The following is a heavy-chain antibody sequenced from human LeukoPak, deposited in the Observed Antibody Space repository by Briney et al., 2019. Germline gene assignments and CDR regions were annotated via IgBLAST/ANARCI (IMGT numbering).Heavy chain of an antibody. CDR1: GFSSFA. V-gene: IGHV3-23*01. D-gene: IGHD3-10*01. Sequence: GGSLRLSCAASGFSSFAMNGVRQAPGKGLEGVSSMTGRGSTTYYTDSVNGRFIIYGDISKNTLYLQMNGLRAEDTAVYYCAKDFTSWFTGGFDYWGQGTLVTVSS. CDR3: AKDFTSWFTGGFDY. CDR2: MTGRGSTT. J-gene: IGHJ4*02.